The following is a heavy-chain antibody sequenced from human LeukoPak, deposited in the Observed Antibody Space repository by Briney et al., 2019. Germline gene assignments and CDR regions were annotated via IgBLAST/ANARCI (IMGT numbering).Heavy chain of an antibody. J-gene: IGHJ6*02. CDR3: ARHPLWFGELLYHYYAMDG. V-gene: IGHV4-39*01. CDR2: IYYSGST. CDR1: GGSISSSSYY. D-gene: IGHD3-10*01. Sequence: PSETLSLTRTVSGGSISSSSYYWGWIRQPPGKGLEWIGSIYYSGSTYYNPSLKSRVTISEDTSKNQFSLKLSFVTAADTAVYYCARHPLWFGELLYHYYAMDGWGQGTTVTVSS.